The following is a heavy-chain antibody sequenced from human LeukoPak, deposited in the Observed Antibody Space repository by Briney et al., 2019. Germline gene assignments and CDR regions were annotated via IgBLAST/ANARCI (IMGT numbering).Heavy chain of an antibody. D-gene: IGHD1-26*01. CDR3: VGGSYYFDY. CDR1: GFTFSSYW. Sequence: PGGSLRLSCAASGFTFSSYWMHWVRQAPGKGLVWVSRISSDGSSTDYADSVKGRITISRDNAKNTLYLQMNSLRAEDTAVYYCVGGSYYFDYWGQGTLVTVSS. J-gene: IGHJ4*02. V-gene: IGHV3-74*01. CDR2: ISSDGSST.